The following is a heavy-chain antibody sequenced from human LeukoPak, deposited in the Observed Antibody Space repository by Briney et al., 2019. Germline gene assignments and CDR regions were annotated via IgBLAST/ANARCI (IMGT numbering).Heavy chain of an antibody. CDR2: ISYDGSNK. V-gene: IGHV3-30*04. CDR1: GFTFSSYA. D-gene: IGHD3-22*01. J-gene: IGHJ4*02. CDR3: ARVLTPYDSSGYYYAFDY. Sequence: GGSLRLSCAASGFTFSSYAMHWVRQAPGKGLEWEAVISYDGSNKYYADSVKGRFTMSRDNSKNTLYLQMNSLRAEDTAVYYCARVLTPYDSSGYYYAFDYWGQGTLVTVSS.